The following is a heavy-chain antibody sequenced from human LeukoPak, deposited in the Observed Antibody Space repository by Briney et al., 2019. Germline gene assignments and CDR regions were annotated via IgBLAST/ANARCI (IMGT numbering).Heavy chain of an antibody. CDR1: GGSISSYY. CDR3: ARGRGYCSSTSCPPDDAFDI. D-gene: IGHD2-2*01. Sequence: SETLSLTCTVSGGSISSYYWSWIRQPAGKGLEWIGRIYTSGSTNYNPSLKSRVTMSVDTSKNQFSLKLSSVTAADTAVYYCARGRGYCSSTSCPPDDAFDIWGQGTMVTVSS. V-gene: IGHV4-4*07. CDR2: IYTSGST. J-gene: IGHJ3*02.